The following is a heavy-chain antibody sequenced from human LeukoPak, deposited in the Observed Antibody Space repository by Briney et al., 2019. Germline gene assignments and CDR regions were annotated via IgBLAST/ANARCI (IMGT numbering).Heavy chain of an antibody. V-gene: IGHV1-8*01. CDR3: TASVAYYNASAYYPFDY. J-gene: IGHJ4*02. Sequence: PEASVKVSCKASGYTFTSYDINWVRQATGQGLEWMGRMNPNSGNTGYAQEFQGRVTMTRNPSISTAYMELSSLEPDDTAVYYCTASVAYYNASAYYPFDYWGQGTLVTVSS. CDR1: GYTFTSYD. CDR2: MNPNSGNT. D-gene: IGHD3-22*01.